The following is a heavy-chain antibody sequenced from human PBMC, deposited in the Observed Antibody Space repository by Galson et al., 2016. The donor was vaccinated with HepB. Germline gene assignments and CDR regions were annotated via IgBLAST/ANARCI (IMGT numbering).Heavy chain of an antibody. CDR3: TRVGPPGY. D-gene: IGHD1-26*01. CDR2: IRSKGNNYAT. CDR1: GFTFSGFA. Sequence: SLRLSCAASGFTFSGFAMHWVRQASGKGLEWVGRIRSKGNNYATDYAASVRGRFTISRDDSNNTAYLQMNSLKAEDTAVYYCTRVGPPGYWGQGTLVTVSS. J-gene: IGHJ4*02. V-gene: IGHV3-73*01.